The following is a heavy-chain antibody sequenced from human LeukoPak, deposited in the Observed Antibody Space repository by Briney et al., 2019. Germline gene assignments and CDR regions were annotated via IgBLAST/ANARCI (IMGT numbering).Heavy chain of an antibody. J-gene: IGHJ6*03. CDR2: IKSKTDGGTT. V-gene: IGHV3-15*01. D-gene: IGHD7-27*01. CDR3: TTVSWGRESYYYYYMDV. Sequence: GGSLRLSCAASGFTFSNAWMSWVRQAPGKGLEWVGRIKSKTDGGTTDYAAPVKGRFTISRDDSKNTLYLQMNSLKTEDTAVYYCTTVSWGRESYYYYYMDVWGKGTTVTVSS. CDR1: GFTFSNAW.